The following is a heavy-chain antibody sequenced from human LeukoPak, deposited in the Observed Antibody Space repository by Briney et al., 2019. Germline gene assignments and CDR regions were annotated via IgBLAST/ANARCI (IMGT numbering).Heavy chain of an antibody. D-gene: IGHD3-22*01. CDR2: ISGSGGST. V-gene: IGHV3-23*01. CDR3: AKDMSHYYDSPFDY. Sequence: GGSLRLSCAASGFTFSSYGMSWVRQAPGKGLEWVSAISGSGGSTYYADSVKGRFTISRDNSKNTLYLQMNSLRAEDTAVYYCAKDMSHYYDSPFDYWGQGTLVTVSS. J-gene: IGHJ4*02. CDR1: GFTFSSYG.